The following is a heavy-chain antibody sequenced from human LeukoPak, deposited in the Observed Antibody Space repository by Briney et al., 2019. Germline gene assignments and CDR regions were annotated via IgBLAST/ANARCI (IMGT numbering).Heavy chain of an antibody. D-gene: IGHD3-3*01. V-gene: IGHV4-39*02. J-gene: IGHJ4*02. CDR3: ARGGRRFLEG. CDR1: GGSISSSSYY. CDR2: IYHSGIT. Sequence: PSETLSLTCTVSGGSISSSSYYWGWIRQPPGKGLEWIGRIYHSGITYYNPSLESRVTISVDTSKNHFSLKLSSVTAADMAVYYCARGGRRFLEGWGQGTQVTVSS.